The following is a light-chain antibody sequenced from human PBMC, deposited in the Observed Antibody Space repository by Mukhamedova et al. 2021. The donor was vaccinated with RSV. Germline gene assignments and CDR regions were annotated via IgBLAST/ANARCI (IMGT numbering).Light chain of an antibody. V-gene: IGKV3-15*01. Sequence: SVSSNLAWYQQKPGQAPRLLIYGASTRATGIPARFSGSGSGTEFTLTISSLQSEEFAVYYCQQYNNWPPWTFGQGTKVEIK. J-gene: IGKJ1*01. CDR1: SVSSN. CDR3: QQYNNWPPWT. CDR2: GAS.